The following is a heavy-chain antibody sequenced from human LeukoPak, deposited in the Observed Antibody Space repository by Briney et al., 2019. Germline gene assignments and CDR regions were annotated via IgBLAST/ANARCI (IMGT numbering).Heavy chain of an antibody. Sequence: PSETLSLTCAVYGGSFSGYYWSWIRQPPGKGLEWIGEINHSGSTNYNPSLKSRVTISVDTSKNQFSLKLSSVTAVDTAVYYCARGRIAVARTRDYFDYWGQGTLVTVSS. CDR1: GGSFSGYY. D-gene: IGHD6-19*01. CDR3: ARGRIAVARTRDYFDY. J-gene: IGHJ4*02. CDR2: INHSGST. V-gene: IGHV4-34*01.